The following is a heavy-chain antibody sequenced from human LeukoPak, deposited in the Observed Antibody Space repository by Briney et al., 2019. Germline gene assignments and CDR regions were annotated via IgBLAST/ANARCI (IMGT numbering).Heavy chain of an antibody. CDR3: ARVADCTTGVCYSDYYYYMDV. Sequence: SETLSLTCAVAGGSFSGYYWSWIRQPPGKVLEWIGEIYHSGSTNYNPSLKSRVSISVDTAKNHFSMKLSSVPAADTAVYYCARVADCTTGVCYSDYYYYMDVWGKGTTVTVSS. J-gene: IGHJ6*03. V-gene: IGHV4-34*01. D-gene: IGHD2-8*01. CDR1: GGSFSGYY. CDR2: IYHSGST.